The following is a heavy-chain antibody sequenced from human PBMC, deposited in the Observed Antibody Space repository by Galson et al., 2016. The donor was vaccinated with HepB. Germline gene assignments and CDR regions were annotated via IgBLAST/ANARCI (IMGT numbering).Heavy chain of an antibody. D-gene: IGHD5-12*01. V-gene: IGHV1-18*04. CDR2: INANNGKT. CDR3: ARAGGYLADY. CDR1: GFTFTAYG. J-gene: IGHJ4*02. Sequence: SCKASGFTFTAYGFTWVRQAPGQGLEWVGWINANNGKTHYAQKYQGRVTMTTDTSTGTAYMELRSLRSDDTAVYYCARAGGYLADYWGQGTLVTVSS.